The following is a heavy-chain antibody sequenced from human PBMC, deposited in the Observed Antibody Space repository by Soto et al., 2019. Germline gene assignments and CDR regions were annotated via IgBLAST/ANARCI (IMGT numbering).Heavy chain of an antibody. CDR2: ITSSGNTI. V-gene: IGHV3-11*01. J-gene: IGHJ4*02. Sequence: GGSLRLSCAASGFTFSDFYMSWIRQAPGKGLEWVSYITSSGNTIYYADSVKGRFTISRDDAQNSLFLQMDSLRADDTAVYYCARVSSGGHSAGATLDCWGQGT. D-gene: IGHD3-22*01. CDR3: ARVSSGGHSAGATLDC. CDR1: GFTFSDFY.